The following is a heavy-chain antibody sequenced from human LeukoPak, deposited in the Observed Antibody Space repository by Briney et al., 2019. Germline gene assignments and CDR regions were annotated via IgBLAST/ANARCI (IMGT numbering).Heavy chain of an antibody. CDR2: IYYSGST. D-gene: IGHD1-26*01. CDR3: ARGLVGAKFFDY. V-gene: IGHV4-61*01. Sequence: SETLSLTCTVSGGSISNSNYYWSWIRQPPGKGLEWIGYIYYSGSTNYNPSLKSRVTISVDTSKSQFSLKLSSVTAADTAVYYCARGLVGAKFFDYWGQGTLVTVSS. J-gene: IGHJ4*02. CDR1: GGSISNSNYY.